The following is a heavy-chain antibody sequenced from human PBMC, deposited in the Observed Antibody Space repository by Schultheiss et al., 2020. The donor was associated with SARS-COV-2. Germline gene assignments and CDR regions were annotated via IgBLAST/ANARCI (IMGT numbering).Heavy chain of an antibody. CDR2: ISGSGGST. D-gene: IGHD6-6*01. CDR3: ARNDASSSSAFDI. Sequence: GGSLRLSCAASGFTFSSYSMNWVRQAPGKGLEWVSAISGSGGSTYYADSVKGRFTISRDNSKNTLYLQMNSLRAEDTAVYYCARNDASSSSAFDIWGQGTMVTVSS. CDR1: GFTFSSYS. V-gene: IGHV3-23*01. J-gene: IGHJ3*02.